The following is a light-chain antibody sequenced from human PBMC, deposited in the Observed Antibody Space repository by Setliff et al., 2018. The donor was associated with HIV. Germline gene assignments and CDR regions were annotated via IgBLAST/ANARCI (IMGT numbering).Light chain of an antibody. CDR2: EVR. CDR1: SSDVGGYSD. CDR3: SSYASSNTLP. Sequence: QSVLTQPASVSGSPGQSITISCTGTSSDVGGYSDVSWYQQHPGKAPKLIIYEVRNRPSGVSNRFSGSKSGNTASLTISGLQAEDEADYYCSSYASSNTLPFGTGTKVTVL. J-gene: IGLJ1*01. V-gene: IGLV2-14*01.